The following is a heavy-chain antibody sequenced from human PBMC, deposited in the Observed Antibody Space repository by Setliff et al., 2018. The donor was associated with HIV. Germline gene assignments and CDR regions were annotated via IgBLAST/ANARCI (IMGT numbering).Heavy chain of an antibody. V-gene: IGHV4-59*01. CDR3: ARGGGGYNSWWFGP. D-gene: IGHD5-12*01. J-gene: IGHJ5*02. Sequence: SETLSLTCTVSGGPISSDYWSWIRQPPGKGLEWIGYIYYTGNTVYNPSLKSRVTMSVDTPKNQFSLKLNSVTAADTAVYYCARGGGGYNSWWFGPWGRGTLVTVSS. CDR2: IYYTGNT. CDR1: GGPISSDY.